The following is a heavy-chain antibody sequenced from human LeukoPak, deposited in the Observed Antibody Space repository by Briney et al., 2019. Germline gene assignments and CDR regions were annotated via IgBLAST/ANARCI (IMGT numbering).Heavy chain of an antibody. J-gene: IGHJ4*02. CDR1: GFTFSDYT. CDR2: ISSSSGYI. Sequence: PGGSLRLSCAASGFTFSDYTMNWVRQAPGKGLEWVSSISSSSGYIYYADSVKGRLTISRDNAKNSLSLQMNSLRPEDTAVYYCASRGGKYDFGCWGQGTLVTVSS. CDR3: ASRGGKYDFGC. D-gene: IGHD3-16*01. V-gene: IGHV3-21*01.